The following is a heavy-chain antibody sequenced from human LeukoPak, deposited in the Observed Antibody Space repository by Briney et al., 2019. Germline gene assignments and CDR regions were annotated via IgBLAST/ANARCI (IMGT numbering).Heavy chain of an antibody. V-gene: IGHV5-51*01. CDR3: VKQIIVPGTSQLRTFDA. CDR1: GYKFTSYW. J-gene: IGHJ4*02. D-gene: IGHD2-8*01. CDR2: LYPLDFDK. Sequence: GESLKISCKASGYKFTSYWIAWVRQMPGHGLEWMGSLYPLDFDKTYSPSSQGQVTMSADRSINTAYLQWSSLKASDTALYYCVKQIIVPGTSQLRTFDAWGQGTQVSVSS.